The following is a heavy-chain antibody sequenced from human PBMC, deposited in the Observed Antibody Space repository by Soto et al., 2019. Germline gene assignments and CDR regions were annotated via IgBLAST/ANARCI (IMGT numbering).Heavy chain of an antibody. D-gene: IGHD3-3*01. J-gene: IGHJ4*02. V-gene: IGHV4-34*01. CDR2: INHRGST. Sequence: PSETLSLTCAVYGGSFYDYYWSWIRQPPGKGLEWIGEINHRGSTNYNPSLKSRVTISVDTSKNQFSLKLSSVTAADTAVFYCARGVYNTIFGVVSLDYWGQGTLVTVSS. CDR3: ARGVYNTIFGVVSLDY. CDR1: GGSFYDYY.